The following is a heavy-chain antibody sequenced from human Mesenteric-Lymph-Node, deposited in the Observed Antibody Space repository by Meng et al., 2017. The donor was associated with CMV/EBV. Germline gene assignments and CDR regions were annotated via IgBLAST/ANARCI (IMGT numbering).Heavy chain of an antibody. CDR2: INHSGST. CDR1: GGSFSGYY. Sequence: SETLSLTCAVYGGSFSGYYWSWIRQPPGKGLEWIGEINHSGSTNYNPSLKSRVTISVDTSKNQFSLKLSSVTAADTAVYYCARASTTRYFYYGMDVWGQGTTVTVSS. J-gene: IGHJ6*02. D-gene: IGHD1-14*01. CDR3: ARASTTRYFYYGMDV. V-gene: IGHV4-34*09.